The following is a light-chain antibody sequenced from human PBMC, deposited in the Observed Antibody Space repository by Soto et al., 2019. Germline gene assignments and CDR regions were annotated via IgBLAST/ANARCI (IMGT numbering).Light chain of an antibody. V-gene: IGKV1-5*01. CDR2: DAS. CDR1: QSISSW. Sequence: IPMTQSPSTLSASVGDRVTITCRASQSISSWLAWYQQKPGKAPKLLIYDASSLESGVPSRFSGSGSGTEFTLTSTSLQPDDFATYDCQQYNSYPWTFGKGTKVEIK. J-gene: IGKJ1*01. CDR3: QQYNSYPWT.